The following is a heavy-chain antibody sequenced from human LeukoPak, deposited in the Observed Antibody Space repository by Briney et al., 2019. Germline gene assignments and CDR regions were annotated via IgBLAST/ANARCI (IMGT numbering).Heavy chain of an antibody. CDR3: AKDRQQLANFDY. D-gene: IGHD6-13*01. V-gene: IGHV3-23*01. J-gene: IGHJ4*02. CDR2: ISAGGGAT. CDR1: GFTFSNTW. Sequence: GGSLRLSCAASGFTFSNTWMSWVRQAPGKGLEWVSGISAGGGATYYADSVKGRFSVSRNNSKNTLFLQMNNLRAEDTAIYYCAKDRQQLANFDYWGQGTLVTVSS.